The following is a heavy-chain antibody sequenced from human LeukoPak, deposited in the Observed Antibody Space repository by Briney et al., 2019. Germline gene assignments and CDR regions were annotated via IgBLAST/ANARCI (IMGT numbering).Heavy chain of an antibody. Sequence: ASVKVSCKASGYTFTGYYMHWVRQAPGQGLEWMGWFNPNSGGTNYAQKFQGRVTMTRDTSISTAYMELSRLRSDDTAVYYCARDLDCSSTSCYTSDYYYYYGMDVWGQGTTVTVSS. CDR1: GYTFTGYY. CDR3: ARDLDCSSTSCYTSDYYYYYGMDV. V-gene: IGHV1-2*02. D-gene: IGHD2-2*02. CDR2: FNPNSGGT. J-gene: IGHJ6*02.